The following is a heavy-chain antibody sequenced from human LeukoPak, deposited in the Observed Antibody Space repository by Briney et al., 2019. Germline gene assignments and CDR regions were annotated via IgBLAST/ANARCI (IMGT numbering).Heavy chain of an antibody. J-gene: IGHJ4*02. CDR3: ARDCSGGSCRFDY. Sequence: SETLSLTCTVSGGSIGSYYWSWIRQPPGKGLEWIGYIYYSGSTNYNPSLKSRVTISVDTSKNQFSLKLSSVTAADTAVYYCARDCSGGSCRFDYWGQGTLVTVSS. CDR2: IYYSGST. D-gene: IGHD2-15*01. V-gene: IGHV4-59*01. CDR1: GGSIGSYY.